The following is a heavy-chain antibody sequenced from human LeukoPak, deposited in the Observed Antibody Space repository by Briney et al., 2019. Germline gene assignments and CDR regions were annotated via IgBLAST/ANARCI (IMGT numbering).Heavy chain of an antibody. J-gene: IGHJ3*02. CDR1: GNTLTEFS. V-gene: IGHV1-24*01. CDR3: ATESYSGSYLYAFDI. CDR2: FDPEDGET. D-gene: IGHD1-26*01. Sequence: ASVKVSCKLSGNTLTEFSMHWVRQAPGKGLEWMGGFDPEDGETIYAQKFQGRVTMTEDTSTDTAYMEQSSLRSEDTAVYYCATESYSGSYLYAFDIWGQGTMVTVSS.